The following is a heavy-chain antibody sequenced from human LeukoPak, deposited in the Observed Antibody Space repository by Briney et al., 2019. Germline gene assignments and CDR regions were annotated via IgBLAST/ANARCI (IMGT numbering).Heavy chain of an antibody. D-gene: IGHD2-2*01. CDR3: ASGGVRVVPALDY. J-gene: IGHJ4*02. CDR1: GATFSSYT. V-gene: IGHV1-69*02. CDR2: IIPILGIA. Sequence: ASVKVSCKASGATFSSYTISWVRQAPGQGLEWMGRIIPILGIANYAQTFQGRVTFTADKSTTTAYIELSSLRSEDTAVYYCASGGVRVVPALDYWGQGTLVTVSS.